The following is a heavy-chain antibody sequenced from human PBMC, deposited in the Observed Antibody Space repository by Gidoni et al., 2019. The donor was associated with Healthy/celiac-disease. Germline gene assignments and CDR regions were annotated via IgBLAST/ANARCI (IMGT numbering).Heavy chain of an antibody. V-gene: IGHV4-61*02. D-gene: IGHD4-17*01. CDR1: GGSISSGSYY. CDR2: IYTSGST. Sequence: QVQLQESGPGLVKPSQTLSLTCTVSGGSISSGSYYWSWIRQPAGKGLEWIGRIYTSGSTNYNPSLKSRVTISVDTSKNQFSLKLSSVTAADTAVYYCASDGGDYGGNPFDYWGQGTLVTVSS. J-gene: IGHJ4*02. CDR3: ASDGGDYGGNPFDY.